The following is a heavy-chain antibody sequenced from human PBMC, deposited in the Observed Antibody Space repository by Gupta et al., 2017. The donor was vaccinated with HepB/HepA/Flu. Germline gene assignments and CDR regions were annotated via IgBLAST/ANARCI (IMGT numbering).Heavy chain of an antibody. CDR3: ASRPLGSYYGY. CDR2: IYYSGST. Sequence: QVHLQESDPGLVKPAQTLSLTGTFSGGSISRRCYYWSWIRQHPGKGLEWIGYIYYSGSTYYNPSLKRRVTISVEMSKHQFSLKLSSVTAADTAVYYWASRPLGSYYGYWGQGTLVTVSS. D-gene: IGHD3-10*01. V-gene: IGHV4-31*03. CDR1: GGSISRRCYY. J-gene: IGHJ4*02.